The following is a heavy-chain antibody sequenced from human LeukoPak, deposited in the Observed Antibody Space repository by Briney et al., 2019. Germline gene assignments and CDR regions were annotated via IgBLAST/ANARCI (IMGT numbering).Heavy chain of an antibody. Sequence: ASVKVSCKASGYTFTSYYMHWVRQAPGQGLEWMGIINPSGGSTSYAQKFQGRVTMTRDTSTSTVYMELSSLRSEDTAVYYCAREFRGPVAGYYFDYWGQGTLVTVSS. CDR1: GYTFTSYY. CDR2: INPSGGST. J-gene: IGHJ4*02. CDR3: AREFRGPVAGYYFDY. D-gene: IGHD6-19*01. V-gene: IGHV1-46*01.